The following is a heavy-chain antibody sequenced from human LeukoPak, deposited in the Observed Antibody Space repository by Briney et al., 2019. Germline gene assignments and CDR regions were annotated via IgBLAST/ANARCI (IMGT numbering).Heavy chain of an antibody. CDR3: ARDIGILEPSDLFDY. V-gene: IGHV4-39*07. D-gene: IGHD3-3*01. CDR2: IYYSGST. CDR1: GGSISSSSYY. Sequence: SETLPLTCTVSGGSISSSSYYWGWIRQPPGKGLEWIGSIYYSGSTYYNPSLKSRVTISVDTSKNQFSLKLSSVTAADTAVYYCARDIGILEPSDLFDYWGQGTLVTVSS. J-gene: IGHJ4*02.